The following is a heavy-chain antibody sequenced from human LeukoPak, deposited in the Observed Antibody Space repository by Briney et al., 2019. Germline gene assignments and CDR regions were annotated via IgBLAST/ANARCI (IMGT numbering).Heavy chain of an antibody. CDR2: IYYSGST. CDR3: ARGGGSSGYYRKGFDY. Sequence: SETLSPTCTVSGGSISSSSYYWGWIRQPPGKGLEWIGSIYYSGSTYYNPSLKSRVTISVDTSKNQFSLKLSSVTAADTAVYYCARGGGSSGYYRKGFDYWGQGTLVTVSS. D-gene: IGHD3-22*01. J-gene: IGHJ4*02. V-gene: IGHV4-39*07. CDR1: GGSISSSSYY.